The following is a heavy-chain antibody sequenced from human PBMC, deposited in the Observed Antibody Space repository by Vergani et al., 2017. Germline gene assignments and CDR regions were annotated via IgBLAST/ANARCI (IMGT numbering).Heavy chain of an antibody. CDR1: GGSISRGGYY. V-gene: IGHV4-31*03. Sequence: QVQLQESGPGLVKPSQTLSLTCTVSGGSISRGGYYWSWIRQHPGKGLEWIGYIYYSGSTYYNPSLKSRVTISVDTSKNQFSLKLSSVTAADTAVYYCARRKWELEEGGYYYMDVWGKGTTVTVSS. J-gene: IGHJ6*03. D-gene: IGHD1-26*01. CDR3: ARRKWELEEGGYYYMDV. CDR2: IYYSGST.